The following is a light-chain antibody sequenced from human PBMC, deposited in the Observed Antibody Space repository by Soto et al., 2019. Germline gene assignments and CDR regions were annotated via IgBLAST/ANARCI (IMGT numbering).Light chain of an antibody. J-gene: IGKJ4*01. CDR3: QQLNSYPLT. CDR2: AAS. CDR1: QGISSY. V-gene: IGKV1-9*01. Sequence: IQLTQSPSFLSASVGDRVTITCRASQGISSYLAWYQQKPGKAPKLLIYAASTLQSGVPSRFSGGGSGTEFTLTISSLQPEDFATYYCQQLNSYPLTFGRGTKVDIK.